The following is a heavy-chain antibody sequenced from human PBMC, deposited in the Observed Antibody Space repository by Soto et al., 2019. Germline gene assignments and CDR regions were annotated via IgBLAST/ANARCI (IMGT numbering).Heavy chain of an antibody. V-gene: IGHV4-34*01. D-gene: IGHD3-10*01. CDR1: GGSFRGYY. J-gene: IGHJ4*02. CDR2: INHSGST. Sequence: LQPLSLTCAVFGGSFRGYYWSWIRQNPGKGLEWIGEINHSGSTNYNPSLKSRVTISVDTSKNQFSLKLSSVTAADTAVYYCARATGDTMVRAIDYWGQGTLVTVSS. CDR3: ARATGDTMVRAIDY.